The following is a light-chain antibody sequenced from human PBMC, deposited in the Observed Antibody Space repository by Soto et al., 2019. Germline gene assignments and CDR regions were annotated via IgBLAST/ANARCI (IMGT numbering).Light chain of an antibody. V-gene: IGLV1-40*01. J-gene: IGLJ1*01. Sequence: QSVLTQPPSVSGAPGQTITISCTGSSSNIGADFGVHWYQQLPGAAPKLVIFVNTNRPSGVPDRFSGSKSGTSASLAITGLQAEDEGDYYCQSYDSTLSARYVFGTGTKLTVL. CDR1: SSNIGADFG. CDR2: VNT. CDR3: QSYDSTLSARYV.